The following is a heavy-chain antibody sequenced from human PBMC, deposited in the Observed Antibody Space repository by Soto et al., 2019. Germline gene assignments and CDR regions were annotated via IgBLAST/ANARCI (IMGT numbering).Heavy chain of an antibody. CDR1: GGSISSYY. Sequence: PSETLSLTCTVSGGSISSYYWSWIRQPPGKGLEWIGYIYYSGSTNYNPSLKSRVTISVDTSKNQFSLKLSSVTAADTAVYYCARRYGDNLDYWGQGTLVTVSS. CDR3: ARRYGDNLDY. D-gene: IGHD2-21*02. V-gene: IGHV4-59*08. J-gene: IGHJ4*02. CDR2: IYYSGST.